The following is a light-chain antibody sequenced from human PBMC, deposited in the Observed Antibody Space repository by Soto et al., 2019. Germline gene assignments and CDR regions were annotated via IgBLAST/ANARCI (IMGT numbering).Light chain of an antibody. CDR2: RAS. Sequence: DIQMTQSPSTLSASVGDRVTITCRASQSISSWLAWYQQKPGKAPKLLIYRASNLESGVPSTFSGSGSGTEFTLTISSLQPDDVATYYCQQYNSYPRTFGPGTKVDIK. CDR1: QSISSW. CDR3: QQYNSYPRT. J-gene: IGKJ3*01. V-gene: IGKV1-5*03.